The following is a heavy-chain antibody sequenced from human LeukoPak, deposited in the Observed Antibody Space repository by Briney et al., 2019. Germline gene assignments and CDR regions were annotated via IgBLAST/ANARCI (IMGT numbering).Heavy chain of an antibody. CDR1: GGSFSGYY. Sequence: SETLSLTCAAYGGSFSGYYWSWIRQPPGKGLEWIGEINHSGSTNYNPPLKSRVTISVDTSKNQFSLKLSSVTAADTAVYYCATASQRSPYSSSSAGWFDPWGQGTLVTVSS. D-gene: IGHD6-6*01. CDR2: INHSGST. CDR3: ATASQRSPYSSSSAGWFDP. J-gene: IGHJ5*02. V-gene: IGHV4-34*01.